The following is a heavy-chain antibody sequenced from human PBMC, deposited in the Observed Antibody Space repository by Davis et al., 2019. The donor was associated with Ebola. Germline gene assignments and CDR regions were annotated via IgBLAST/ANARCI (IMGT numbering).Heavy chain of an antibody. CDR3: ARVVFVAGATPTWYFDL. J-gene: IGHJ2*01. CDR1: AGSFSDYY. Sequence: SDTLSLTCAVYAGSFSDYYWNWIRQPPGKGLEWIGEISHSGNTNYNPSLKSRVTISVDTSKNQFSLRLSSVTAADTAVYYCARVVFVAGATPTWYFDLWGRGTLVTVSP. CDR2: ISHSGNT. V-gene: IGHV4-34*01. D-gene: IGHD2-15*01.